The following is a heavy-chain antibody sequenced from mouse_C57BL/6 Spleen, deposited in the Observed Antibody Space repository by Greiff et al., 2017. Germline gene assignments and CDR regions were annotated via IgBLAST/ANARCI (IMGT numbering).Heavy chain of an antibody. Sequence: VQLQQPGAELVKPGASVKLSCKASGYTFTSYWMQWVKQRPGQGLEWIGEIDPSDSYTNYNQKFKGKATLTVDTSSSTAYMQLSSLTSEDSAVYYCARYYYGSSQYYFDYWGQGTTLTVSS. V-gene: IGHV1-50*01. J-gene: IGHJ2*01. CDR3: ARYYYGSSQYYFDY. D-gene: IGHD1-1*01. CDR2: IDPSDSYT. CDR1: GYTFTSYW.